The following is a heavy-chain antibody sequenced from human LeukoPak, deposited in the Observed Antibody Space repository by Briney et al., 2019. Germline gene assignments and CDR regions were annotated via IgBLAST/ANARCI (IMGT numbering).Heavy chain of an antibody. Sequence: VASVKVSCKASGYTFTGYYMHWVRQAPGQGLEWMGRISPNSGGTSYAQKFQGRVTMTRDTSISTAYMELSRLRSDDTAVYYCATLYSYGYFDYWGQGTLVTVSS. D-gene: IGHD5-18*01. CDR2: ISPNSGGT. V-gene: IGHV1-2*06. CDR3: ATLYSYGYFDY. CDR1: GYTFTGYY. J-gene: IGHJ4*02.